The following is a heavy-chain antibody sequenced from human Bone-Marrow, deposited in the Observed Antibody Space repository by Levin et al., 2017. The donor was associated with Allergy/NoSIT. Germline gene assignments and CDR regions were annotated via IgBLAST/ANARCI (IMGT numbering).Heavy chain of an antibody. V-gene: IGHV3-23*01. D-gene: IGHD4-17*01. CDR2: ISESGGTT. Sequence: GGSLRLSCAASGFTFSDYAMNWVRQAPGKGLEWVSSISESGGTTSYADSVKGRFTISRDNSKDTLYLQMNSLRAADTALYYCAKQYVDYDWGQGTLVTVSS. J-gene: IGHJ4*02. CDR1: GFTFSDYA. CDR3: AKQYVDYD.